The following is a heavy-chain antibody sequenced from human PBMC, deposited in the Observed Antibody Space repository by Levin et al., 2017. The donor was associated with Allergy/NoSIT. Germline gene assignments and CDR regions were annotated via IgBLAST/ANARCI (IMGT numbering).Heavy chain of an antibody. CDR3: ARVGGYYDSGFQYFQH. CDR1: GYSISSGYY. D-gene: IGHD3-22*01. Sequence: SETLSLTCAVSGYSISSGYYWGWIRQPPGKGLEWIGSIYHSGSTYYNPSLKSRVTISVDTSKNQFSLKLSSVTAADTAVYYCARVGGYYDSGFQYFQHWGQGTLVTVSS. J-gene: IGHJ1*01. V-gene: IGHV4-38-2*01. CDR2: IYHSGST.